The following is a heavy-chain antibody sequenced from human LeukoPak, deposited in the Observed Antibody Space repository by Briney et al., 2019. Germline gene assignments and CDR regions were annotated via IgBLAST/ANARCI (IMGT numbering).Heavy chain of an antibody. CDR3: ARDRSMIDSCFDY. Sequence: PGGSLRLSCAASGFTFSSYSMNWVRQAPGKGLEWVSSISSSSSYIYYADSAKGRFTISRDNAKNSLYLQMNSLRAEDTAVYYCARDRSMIDSCFDYWGQGTLVTVSS. CDR2: ISSSSSYI. D-gene: IGHD3-22*01. V-gene: IGHV3-21*01. J-gene: IGHJ4*02. CDR1: GFTFSSYS.